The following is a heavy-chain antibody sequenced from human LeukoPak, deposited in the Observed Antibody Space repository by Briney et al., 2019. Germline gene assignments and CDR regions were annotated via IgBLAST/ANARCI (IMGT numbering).Heavy chain of an antibody. D-gene: IGHD6-13*01. CDR2: IYYSGST. CDR1: GGSISSSSYY. Sequence: SETLSLTCTVSGGSISSSSYYWGWIRQPPGKGLEWIGSIYYSGSTYYNPSLKSRVTISVDTSKNQFSLKLSSVTAADTAVYYCAREDASSSWSYFDYWGQGTLVTVSS. CDR3: AREDASSSWSYFDY. J-gene: IGHJ4*02. V-gene: IGHV4-39*07.